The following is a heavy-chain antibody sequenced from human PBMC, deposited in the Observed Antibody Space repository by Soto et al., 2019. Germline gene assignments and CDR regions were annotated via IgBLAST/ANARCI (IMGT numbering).Heavy chain of an antibody. J-gene: IGHJ6*02. CDR2: IGTDDDT. V-gene: IGHV3-13*01. CDR1: GFTFSTCD. D-gene: IGHD3-22*01. CDR3: ARAYYDNSGYPLGGMDV. Sequence: GGSLRLSCVGSGFTFSTCDMHWVLQNVGIGLEWGSSIGTDDDTYYLDSASRRFTISREDAKNYLYLQIDSLRAGDKAVHYCARAYYDNSGYPLGGMDVWGQGTMVTVSS.